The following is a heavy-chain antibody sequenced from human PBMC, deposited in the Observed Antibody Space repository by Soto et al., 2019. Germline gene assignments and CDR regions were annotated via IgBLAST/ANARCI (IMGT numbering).Heavy chain of an antibody. CDR1: GFPFGRSA. J-gene: IGHJ4*02. V-gene: IGHV3-23*01. CDR3: ATQDCSGAACSPPG. CDR2: IISDTART. Sequence: EVQLLESGGGLVQPGGSLRLSCAASGFPFGRSAMSWVRQAPGMGLEWVSTIISDTARTHYADSVTSRFTTSRDSSKNTMFLQMNSLRAADTAVYYCATQDCSGAACSPPGWGQGTLVTVSS. D-gene: IGHD2-15*01.